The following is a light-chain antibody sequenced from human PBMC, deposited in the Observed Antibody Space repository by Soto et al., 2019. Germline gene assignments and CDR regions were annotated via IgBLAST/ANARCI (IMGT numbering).Light chain of an antibody. CDR3: SSDASSNTWV. CDR1: SSDVGSYKL. Sequence: QSALTQPASVSGSPGQSITISCTGTSSDVGSYKLVSWYQQHPGKAPKLMISEVTKRPSGVSTRFSGSKSGNTASLTISGLHPEDEAYYYCSSDASSNTWVFGGGTQLTVL. V-gene: IGLV2-23*02. CDR2: EVT. J-gene: IGLJ3*02.